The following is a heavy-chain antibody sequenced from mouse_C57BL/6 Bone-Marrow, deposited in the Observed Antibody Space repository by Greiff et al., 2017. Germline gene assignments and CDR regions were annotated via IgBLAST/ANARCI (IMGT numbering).Heavy chain of an antibody. Sequence: VQLQQPGAELVMPGASVKLSCKASGYTFTSYWMHWVKQRPGQGLEWIGEIDPSDSYTNYNQKFKGKSTLTVDKSSSTAYMQLSSLTSEDSAVYYCARLYDGYYLYFDYWGQGTTLTVSS. J-gene: IGHJ2*01. CDR2: IDPSDSYT. CDR3: ARLYDGYYLYFDY. CDR1: GYTFTSYW. V-gene: IGHV1-69*01. D-gene: IGHD2-3*01.